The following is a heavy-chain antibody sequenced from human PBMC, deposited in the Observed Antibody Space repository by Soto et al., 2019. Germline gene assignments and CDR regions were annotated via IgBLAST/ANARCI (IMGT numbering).Heavy chain of an antibody. CDR1: GDTVSTNSAT. CDR3: ARGPGVLITGNGSDV. J-gene: IGHJ6*02. V-gene: IGHV6-1*01. CDR2: TYYRSKWYN. D-gene: IGHD3-3*01. Sequence: ENLSLTCAISGDTVSTNSATWNWIRQSPSRGLEWLGRTYYRSKWYNDYGRSLQSRMTINTDTSKNQFSLQLNSVTPEDTAVYFCARGPGVLITGNGSDVWGQGTTVTVSS.